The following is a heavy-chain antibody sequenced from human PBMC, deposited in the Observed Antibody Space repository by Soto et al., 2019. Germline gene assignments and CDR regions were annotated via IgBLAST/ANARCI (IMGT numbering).Heavy chain of an antibody. CDR3: ARNEMATITVDAFDI. D-gene: IGHD5-12*01. CDR1: GGTFSSYA. J-gene: IGHJ3*02. Sequence: SVKVSCKASGGTFSSYAISWVRQAPGQGLEWMGWIIPIFGTANYAQKFQGRVTITADESTSTAYMELSSLRSEDTAVYYWARNEMATITVDAFDIWGQGTMVTVSS. V-gene: IGHV1-69*13. CDR2: IIPIFGTA.